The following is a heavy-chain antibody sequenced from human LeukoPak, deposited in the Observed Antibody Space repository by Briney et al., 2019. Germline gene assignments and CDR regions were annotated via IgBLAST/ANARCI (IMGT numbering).Heavy chain of an antibody. V-gene: IGHV3-74*03. CDR1: GFTISNYW. CDR3: APQQTYSPYNWFDP. CDR2: IHPDGSIT. D-gene: IGHD5-12*01. J-gene: IGHJ5*02. Sequence: HPGGSLRLSCVGSGFTISNYWVHWVRQAPGTGLVWVSRIHPDGSITTYADSVKGRFTISRDNAKNTLYLQMNSLRAEDTAVYYCAPQQTYSPYNWFDPWGQGTLVTVSS.